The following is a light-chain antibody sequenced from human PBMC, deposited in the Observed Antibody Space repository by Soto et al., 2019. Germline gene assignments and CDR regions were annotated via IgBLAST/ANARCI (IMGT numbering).Light chain of an antibody. V-gene: IGKV1-5*03. J-gene: IGKJ1*01. CDR3: QQYNDYSWT. Sequence: IQMTQSPSTLSASVGDRVAITCRASQSIGIWLAWYQQKPGKAPRFLIYKASILESGVPSRFSGSGYGTEFTLTISSLQPDDFATYYCQQYNDYSWTFGQGTKVEIK. CDR2: KAS. CDR1: QSIGIW.